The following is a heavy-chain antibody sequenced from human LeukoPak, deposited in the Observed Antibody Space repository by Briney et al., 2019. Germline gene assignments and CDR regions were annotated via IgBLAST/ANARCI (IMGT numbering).Heavy chain of an antibody. Sequence: SETLSLTCTVSGGSISSYYWSWIRQPPGKGLEWIGYIYYSGSTNYNPSLKSRVTISVDTSKNQFSLKLSSVTAADTAVYYCARVVGDYYGSGSYYSFDPWGQGTLVTVSS. J-gene: IGHJ5*02. D-gene: IGHD3-10*01. CDR1: GGSISSYY. CDR2: IYYSGST. CDR3: ARVVGDYYGSGSYYSFDP. V-gene: IGHV4-59*01.